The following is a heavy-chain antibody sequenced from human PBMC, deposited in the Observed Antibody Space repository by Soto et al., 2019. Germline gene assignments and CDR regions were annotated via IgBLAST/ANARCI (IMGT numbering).Heavy chain of an antibody. CDR3: AKKISIVGATNFDY. D-gene: IGHD1-26*01. V-gene: IGHV3-23*01. Sequence: EVQLLESGGGLVQPGGSLRLSCAASGFAFSSYAMSWVRQAPGKGLEWVSDISGSGGGTYYADSVKGRFTISRDNSKNTLYLQMNSLRAEDTAIYYCAKKISIVGATNFDYWGQGTLVTVFS. J-gene: IGHJ4*02. CDR2: ISGSGGGT. CDR1: GFAFSSYA.